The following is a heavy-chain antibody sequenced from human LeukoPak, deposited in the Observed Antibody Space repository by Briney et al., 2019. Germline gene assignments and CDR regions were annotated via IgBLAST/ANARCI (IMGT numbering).Heavy chain of an antibody. CDR1: GFSLSTSGMC. D-gene: IGHD4-23*01. Sequence: SGPTLVNPTQTLTLTCTFSGFSLSTSGMCVSWIRQPPGKALEWLARIDWDDDKYYSTSLKTRLTISKDTSKNQVVLTMTNMDPVDTATYYCARTDYGGSPELSWFDPWGRGTLVTVSS. CDR3: ARTDYGGSPELSWFDP. CDR2: IDWDDDK. V-gene: IGHV2-70*11. J-gene: IGHJ5*02.